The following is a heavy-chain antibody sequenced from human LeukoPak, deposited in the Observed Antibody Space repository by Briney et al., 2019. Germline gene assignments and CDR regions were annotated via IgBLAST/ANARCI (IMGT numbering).Heavy chain of an antibody. J-gene: IGHJ4*02. Sequence: GTSLRLSCAASGFTLSSCGMHWVRQAPGKGLEWVAVITYDGITTYFDDSVKGRFTISRDTSKSMLYLQMNSLRPEDAAVYYCVKEQSSGNYRTADFWGQGTLVTVSS. CDR3: VKEQSSGNYRTADF. D-gene: IGHD3-10*01. V-gene: IGHV3-30*18. CDR1: GFTLSSCG. CDR2: ITYDGITT.